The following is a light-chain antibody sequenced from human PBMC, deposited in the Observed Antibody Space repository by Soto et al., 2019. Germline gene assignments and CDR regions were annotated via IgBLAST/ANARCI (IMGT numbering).Light chain of an antibody. CDR1: QTPRGNY. CDR3: HQFGSSPST. J-gene: IGKJ3*01. V-gene: IGKV3-20*01. CDR2: GPS. Sequence: EILLTQSPGTLSLSPGESATLSCKASQTPRGNYFAWYRQTPGQAPRLLVYGPSLRAAGIPDRFSGSGSRQEFNLTINRVEPEALEVYYCHQFGSSPSTSGPGTRV.